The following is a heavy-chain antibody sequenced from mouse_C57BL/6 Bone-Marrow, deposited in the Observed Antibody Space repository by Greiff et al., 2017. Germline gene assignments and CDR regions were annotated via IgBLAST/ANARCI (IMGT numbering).Heavy chain of an antibody. CDR1: GYTFTSYG. D-gene: IGHD1-1*01. CDR3: ARGGYYYGCSPWISY. Sequence: VQLQQSGAELVRPGASVKLSCKASGYTFTSYGISWVKQRTGQGLEWIGEIYPRSGNTYYNEKFKGKATLTADKSSSTAYMELRSLTSEDSAVSFCARGGYYYGCSPWISYWGWGTLVTVTA. J-gene: IGHJ3*01. CDR2: IYPRSGNT. V-gene: IGHV1-81*01.